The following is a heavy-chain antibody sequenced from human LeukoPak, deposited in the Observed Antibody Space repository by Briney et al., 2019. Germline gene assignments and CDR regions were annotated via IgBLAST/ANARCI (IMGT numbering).Heavy chain of an antibody. J-gene: IGHJ4*02. CDR1: GFTFDDYA. Sequence: GGSLRLSCSASGFTFDDYAVSWFRQAPGKGLEWVGFIRSKAFGGTPEYAASVRGRFTISRDDSKSIVYLQMNSLKTEDTAVYYCTRNTVTVHFDYWSQGTLVTVSS. V-gene: IGHV3-49*03. CDR3: TRNTVTVHFDY. CDR2: IRSKAFGGTP. D-gene: IGHD4-17*01.